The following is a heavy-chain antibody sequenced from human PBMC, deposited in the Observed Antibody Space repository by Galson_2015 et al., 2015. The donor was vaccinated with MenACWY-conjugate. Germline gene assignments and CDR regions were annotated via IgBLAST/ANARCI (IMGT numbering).Heavy chain of an antibody. D-gene: IGHD3-3*01. CDR3: ARGRHDSSATTDF. J-gene: IGHJ4*02. CDR1: GFTFSSYA. Sequence: SLRLSCAASGFTFSSYAMSWVRQAPGKGLEWVSGISGSTGSTYYADSVKGRLTISRDNPKNTLYLQMNSLRVEDTAIYYCARGRHDSSATTDFWGQGTPVTVSS. V-gene: IGHV3-23*01. CDR2: ISGSTGST.